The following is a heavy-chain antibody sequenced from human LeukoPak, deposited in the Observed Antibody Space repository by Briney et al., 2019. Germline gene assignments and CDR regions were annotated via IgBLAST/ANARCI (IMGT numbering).Heavy chain of an antibody. CDR3: ARGVIPYGGNSVFVGYSGYFDY. Sequence: SGGSLRLSCAASGFTFSSYAMHWVRQAPGKGLEWVAVISYDGSNKYYVDSVKGRFTIPRDNSKNTLYLQMNSLRAEDTAVYYCARGVIPYGGNSVFVGYSGYFDYWGQGTLVTVSS. D-gene: IGHD4-23*01. CDR1: GFTFSSYA. CDR2: ISYDGSNK. J-gene: IGHJ4*02. V-gene: IGHV3-30-3*01.